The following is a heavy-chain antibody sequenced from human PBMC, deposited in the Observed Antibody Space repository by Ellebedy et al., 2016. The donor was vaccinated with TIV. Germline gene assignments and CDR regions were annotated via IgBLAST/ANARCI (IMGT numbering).Heavy chain of an antibody. Sequence: SCKASGFTFSSYGMHWVRQAPGKGLEWVAVISYDGSNKYYADSVKGRFTISRDNSKNTLYLQMNSLRAEDTAVYYCAKDRPYYGMDVWGQGTTVTVSS. CDR2: ISYDGSNK. J-gene: IGHJ6*02. V-gene: IGHV3-30*18. CDR1: GFTFSSYG. CDR3: AKDRPYYGMDV.